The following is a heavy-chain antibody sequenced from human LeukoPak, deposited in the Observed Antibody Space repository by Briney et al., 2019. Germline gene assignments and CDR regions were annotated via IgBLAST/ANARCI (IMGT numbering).Heavy chain of an antibody. CDR2: INSDGSST. CDR1: GFTFSSYW. J-gene: IGHJ6*02. Sequence: GGSLRLSCAASGFTFSSYWMHWVRQAPGKGLVWVSRINSDGSSTSYADSVKGRFTISRDNAKNTLYLQMNSLRAEDTAVYYCAREDIVVVPAAMPYDYYYYGMDVWGQGTTVTVSS. D-gene: IGHD2-2*01. V-gene: IGHV3-74*01. CDR3: AREDIVVVPAAMPYDYYYYGMDV.